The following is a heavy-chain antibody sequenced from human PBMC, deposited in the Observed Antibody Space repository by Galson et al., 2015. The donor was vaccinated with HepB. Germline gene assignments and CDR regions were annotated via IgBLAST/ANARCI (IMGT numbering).Heavy chain of an antibody. CDR2: IYYSGST. Sequence: ETLSLTCTVSGGSISSSSYYWGWIRQPPGKGLEWIGSIYYSGSTYYNPSLKSRVTISVDTSKNQFSLKLSSVTAADTAVYYCARLEIPAAILREDYWGQGTLVTVSS. V-gene: IGHV4-39*01. CDR1: GGSISSSSYY. CDR3: ARLEIPAAILREDY. D-gene: IGHD2-2*02. J-gene: IGHJ4*02.